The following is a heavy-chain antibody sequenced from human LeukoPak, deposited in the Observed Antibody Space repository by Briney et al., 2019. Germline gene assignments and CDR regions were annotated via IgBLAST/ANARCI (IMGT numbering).Heavy chain of an antibody. CDR3: AKEGKYYYDSSGYITDFDY. Sequence: GGSLRLSCAPSGFTFSSYAMSWVRQAPGKGLEWVSAISGSGGSTYYADSVKGRFTISRDNSKNTLYLQMNSLRAEDTAVYYCAKEGKYYYDSSGYITDFDYWGQGTLVTVSS. CDR2: ISGSGGST. J-gene: IGHJ4*02. V-gene: IGHV3-23*01. CDR1: GFTFSSYA. D-gene: IGHD3-22*01.